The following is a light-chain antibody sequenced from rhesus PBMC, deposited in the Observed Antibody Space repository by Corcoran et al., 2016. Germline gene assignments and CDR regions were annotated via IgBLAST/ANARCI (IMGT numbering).Light chain of an antibody. CDR3: QQYSSRPLT. CDR2: KAS. CDR1: QGISSW. Sequence: DIQMTQSPSSLSASVGDTVTITCRASQGISSWLAWYQQKPGKAPKLLIYKASSLQSGVPSRFSGSGSGIDFTLHISSRQSEDFATYYCQQYSSRPLTFGGGTKVELK. J-gene: IGKJ4*01. V-gene: IGKV1-22*01.